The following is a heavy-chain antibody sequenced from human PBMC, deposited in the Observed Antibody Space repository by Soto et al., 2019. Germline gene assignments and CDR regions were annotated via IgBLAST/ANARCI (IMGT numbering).Heavy chain of an antibody. J-gene: IGHJ4*02. CDR1: GDSISSYY. CDR3: ALRSMAVVPEY. Sequence: QVQLQESGPGLVKPSETLSLTCAVSGDSISSYYCMWIRQPPGKGLESIGYLYYGRSANYNPSLKCRVTLSVDTSTNTCSLTLSSMTAADTAVYSCALRSMAVVPEYWGQGTLVTVSS. D-gene: IGHD3-22*01. CDR2: LYYGRSA. V-gene: IGHV4-59*01.